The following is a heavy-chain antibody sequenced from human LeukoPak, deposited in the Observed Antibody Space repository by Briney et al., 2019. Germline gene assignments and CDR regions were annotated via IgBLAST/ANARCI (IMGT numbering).Heavy chain of an antibody. Sequence: PSETLSLTCTVSGGSISSYYWSWIRQPPGKGLEWIGYIYYSGSTNYNPSLKSRVTISVDTSKNQFSLKLSSVAAADTAVYYCARGKRIAVAGRRGGYFDYWGQGTLVTVSS. CDR1: GGSISSYY. J-gene: IGHJ4*02. CDR2: IYYSGST. D-gene: IGHD6-19*01. CDR3: ARGKRIAVAGRRGGYFDY. V-gene: IGHV4-59*01.